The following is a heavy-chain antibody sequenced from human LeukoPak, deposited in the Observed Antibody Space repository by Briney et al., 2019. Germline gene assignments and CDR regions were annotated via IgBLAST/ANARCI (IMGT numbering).Heavy chain of an antibody. CDR2: IYYSGST. CDR3: ARHRGDYGSAALDY. D-gene: IGHD3-10*01. J-gene: IGHJ4*02. V-gene: IGHV4-39*01. CDR1: GGSISSSSYY. Sequence: SETLSLTCTVSGGSISSSSYYWGWIRQPPGKGLEWIGSIYYSGSTYYNPSLKSRVTISVDTSKKQFSLKLSSVTAADTAVHYCARHRGDYGSAALDYWGQGTLVTVSS.